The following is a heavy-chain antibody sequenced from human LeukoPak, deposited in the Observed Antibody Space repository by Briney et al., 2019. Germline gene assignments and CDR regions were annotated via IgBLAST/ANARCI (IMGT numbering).Heavy chain of an antibody. D-gene: IGHD3-3*01. V-gene: IGHV4-34*01. Sequence: SETLSLTCAVYGGSFSVYYWSWLRHPPGKGREWIGEFNHSGSTNYDPFLKSRVTISADPSKKQFSLKLSSVTAAHSAVYYCARAGYLKWLLFDDWGQGTLVTVSS. CDR3: ARAGYLKWLLFDD. CDR2: FNHSGST. J-gene: IGHJ4*02. CDR1: GGSFSVYY.